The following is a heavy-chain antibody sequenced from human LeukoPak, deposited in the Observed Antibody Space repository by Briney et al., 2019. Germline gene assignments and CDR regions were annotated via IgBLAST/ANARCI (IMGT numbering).Heavy chain of an antibody. J-gene: IGHJ4*02. CDR1: GGSFSGYY. V-gene: IGHV4-34*01. CDR2: INHSGST. Sequence: KPSETLSLTCAVYGGSFSGYYWSWIRQPPGKGLEWIGEINHSGSTNYNPSLKSRVTISVDTSKNQFSLKLSSVTAADTAVYYCARTRKGATQLTRRPYDYWGQGTLVTVSS. CDR3: ARTRKGATQLTRRPYDY. D-gene: IGHD6-6*01.